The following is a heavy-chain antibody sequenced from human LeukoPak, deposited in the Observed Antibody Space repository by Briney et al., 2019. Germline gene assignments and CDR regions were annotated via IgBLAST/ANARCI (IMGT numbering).Heavy chain of an antibody. V-gene: IGHV3-7*01. D-gene: IGHD3/OR15-3a*01. Sequence: GESLRLSCAASGFTFSSYWMTWVRQAPGKGLEWVASIKQDGSDKYYVDSVKGRFTISRDNAKNSVYLQMNSLRVEDTTVFYCARDSGTGWNYWGQGTLVTVSS. CDR2: IKQDGSDK. CDR3: ARDSGTGWNY. CDR1: GFTFSSYW. J-gene: IGHJ4*02.